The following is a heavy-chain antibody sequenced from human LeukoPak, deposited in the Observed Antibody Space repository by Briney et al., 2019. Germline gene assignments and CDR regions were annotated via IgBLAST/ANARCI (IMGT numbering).Heavy chain of an antibody. V-gene: IGHV3-23*01. D-gene: IGHD4-17*01. CDR3: AKDGDYGDYYNWFDP. CDR2: IGYGIDNT. CDR1: GFTFSTHT. Sequence: PGGSLRLSCAASGFTFSTHTLNWVRQAPGKGLEWVSSIGYGIDNTYYADSVKGRFTISRDNSKNTLYLQMNSLRAEDTAVYYCAKDGDYGDYYNWFDPWGQGTLVTVSS. J-gene: IGHJ5*02.